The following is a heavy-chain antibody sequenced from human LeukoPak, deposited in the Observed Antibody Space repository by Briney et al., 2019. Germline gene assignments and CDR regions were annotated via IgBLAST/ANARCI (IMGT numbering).Heavy chain of an antibody. V-gene: IGHV3-23*01. CDR3: AKDPVGKRRGRFDY. Sequence: PGGSLRLSCAASGFTFSSYSMSWVRQAPGKGLEWVSSISGSGGRIDYADSVKGRFTISRDNSKNTLSLQMNSLTAEDTAVYYCAKDPVGKRRGRFDYWGQGTLVTVSS. J-gene: IGHJ4*02. D-gene: IGHD3-10*01. CDR2: ISGSGGRI. CDR1: GFTFSSYS.